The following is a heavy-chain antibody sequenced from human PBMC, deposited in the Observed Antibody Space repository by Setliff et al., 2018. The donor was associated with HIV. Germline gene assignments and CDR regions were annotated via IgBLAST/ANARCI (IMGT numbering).Heavy chain of an antibody. CDR2: IYHSGST. CDR3: ASLAAGRSYYFDY. Sequence: CAVSGGSISSRNWWSWVRQPPGKGLEWIGEIYHSGSTKYNPFLKSRVTISVDKSKNQFSLKLSSVTAADTAMYYCASLAAGRSYYFDYWGQGTLVTVS. V-gene: IGHV4-4*02. J-gene: IGHJ4*02. D-gene: IGHD6-13*01. CDR1: GGSISSRNW.